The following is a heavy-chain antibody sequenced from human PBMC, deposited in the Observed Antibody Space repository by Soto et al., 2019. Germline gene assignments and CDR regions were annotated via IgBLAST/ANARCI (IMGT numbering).Heavy chain of an antibody. D-gene: IGHD6-19*01. J-gene: IGHJ5*02. Sequence: QVQLQESGPGLVKPSETLSLTCTVSGGSVSSGSYYWSWIRQPPGKGLEWIGYIYYSGSTNYNPSRESRFTISVDTSKSQFSLKLSSVTAADTAVYYCARVVAGRFDPWGQGTLVTVSS. CDR2: IYYSGST. CDR1: GGSVSSGSYY. CDR3: ARVVAGRFDP. V-gene: IGHV4-61*01.